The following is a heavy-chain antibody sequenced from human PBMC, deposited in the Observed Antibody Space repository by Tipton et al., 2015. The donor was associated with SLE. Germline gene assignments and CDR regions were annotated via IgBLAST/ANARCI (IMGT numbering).Heavy chain of an antibody. D-gene: IGHD4-17*01. CDR2: INHSGST. V-gene: IGHV4-34*01. CDR1: GGSFSGYY. Sequence: TLSLTCAVYGGSFSGYYWSWIRQPPGKGLEWIGEINHSGSTNYNPSLKSRVTISVDTSKNQFSLKLSSVTAADTAVYYCARATDYGDYGYWGQGTLVTVSS. J-gene: IGHJ4*02. CDR3: ARATDYGDYGY.